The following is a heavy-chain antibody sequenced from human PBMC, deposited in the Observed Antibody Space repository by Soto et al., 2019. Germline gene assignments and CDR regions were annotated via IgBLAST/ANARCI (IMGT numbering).Heavy chain of an antibody. D-gene: IGHD6-13*01. V-gene: IGHV2-5*02. CDR3: AHSTAAGTTKHYFFPAHNRRYYFDY. CDR2: IYWDDDK. Sequence: QITLKESGPTLVKPTQTLTLTCTFSGFSLSTSGVGVGWIRQPPGKALEWLALIYWDDDKRYSPSLKSRITITKDTSKNQVVLTMTNMDPVDTATYYCAHSTAAGTTKHYFFPAHNRRYYFDYWGQGTLVTVSS. J-gene: IGHJ4*02. CDR1: GFSLSTSGVG.